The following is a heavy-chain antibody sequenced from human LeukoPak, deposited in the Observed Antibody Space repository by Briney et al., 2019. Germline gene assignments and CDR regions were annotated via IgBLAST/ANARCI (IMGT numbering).Heavy chain of an antibody. D-gene: IGHD4-17*01. Sequence: EPGGSLRLSCAVSGFTDSSNYMSWVRQAPGKGLEWVSLIYSGGTTYYADSVKGRFTISRDNSKNTLYLQMNSLRAEDTAVYYCARRGYGDYAPFDYWGQGTLVTVSS. CDR2: IYSGGTT. CDR1: GFTDSSNY. CDR3: ARRGYGDYAPFDY. V-gene: IGHV3-66*04. J-gene: IGHJ4*02.